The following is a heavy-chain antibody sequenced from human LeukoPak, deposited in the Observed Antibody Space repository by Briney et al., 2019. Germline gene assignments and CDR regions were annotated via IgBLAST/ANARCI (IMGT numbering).Heavy chain of an antibody. CDR1: RFTFDEYA. CDR2: ISWNSGSI. V-gene: IGHV3-9*01. Sequence: GRSLRLSCLASRFTFDEYAMHWVRQAPGKGLEWVSGISWNSGSIGYADSVKGRFTISRDNAKNSLYLQMNSLRAEDTALYYCATSQGVTTDFDYWGQGTLVTVSS. CDR3: ATSQGVTTDFDY. J-gene: IGHJ4*02. D-gene: IGHD4-17*01.